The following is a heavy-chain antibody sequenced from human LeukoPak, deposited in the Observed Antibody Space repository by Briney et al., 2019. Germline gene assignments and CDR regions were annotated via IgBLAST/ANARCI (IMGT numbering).Heavy chain of an antibody. CDR2: ISSSSSYI. V-gene: IGHV3-21*01. CDR1: GFTFSSYS. Sequence: GGSLRLSCAASGFTFSSYSMNWVRRAPGKGLEWVSSISSSSSYIYYADSVKGRFTISGDNAKNSLYLQMNSLRAEDTAVYYCARDDSGAFDIWGQGTMVTVSS. D-gene: IGHD1-26*01. J-gene: IGHJ3*02. CDR3: ARDDSGAFDI.